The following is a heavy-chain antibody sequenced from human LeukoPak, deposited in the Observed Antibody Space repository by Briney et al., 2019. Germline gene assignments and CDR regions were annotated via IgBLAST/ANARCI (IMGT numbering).Heavy chain of an antibody. V-gene: IGHV4-34*01. J-gene: IGHJ4*02. CDR2: INHSGST. D-gene: IGHD3-10*01. CDR1: GGSFSGYY. CDR3: ARVVNGLRPPRCYGSGSYYTRPFVFDY. Sequence: SETLSLTCAVYGGSFSGYYWSWIRQPPGKGLEWGGEINHSGSTNYNPSLKSRVTISVDTAKNQLSMKLSSVTAADTAVYYCARVVNGLRPPRCYGSGSYYTRPFVFDYWGEGTLVTVSS.